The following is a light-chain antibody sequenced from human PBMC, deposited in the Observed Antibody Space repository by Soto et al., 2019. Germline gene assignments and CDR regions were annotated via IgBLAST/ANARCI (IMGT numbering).Light chain of an antibody. J-gene: IGKJ2*01. V-gene: IGKV2-28*01. CDR3: MQAIQTPFTHN. CDR2: LVS. CDR1: HSLLHSNGYNY. Sequence: DILITQSPLSLPVPPGAPASISCRSRHSLLHSNGYNYLDWYLQKPGQSPQLLIYLVSNRASGVPERSSGSGSGTDFTLKIRRVEAEHVGVYYCMQAIQTPFTHNFGKG.